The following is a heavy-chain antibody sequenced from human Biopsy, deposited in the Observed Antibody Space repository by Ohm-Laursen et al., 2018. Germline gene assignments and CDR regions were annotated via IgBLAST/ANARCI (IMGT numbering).Heavy chain of an antibody. J-gene: IGHJ6*02. CDR3: ARERIADCTAASCDNGGLDV. D-gene: IGHD2-8*02. CDR1: GASIDLYY. V-gene: IGHV4-59*01. CDR2: IYHSGRT. Sequence: ETLSLTCTVSGASIDLYYWSWIRQSPGKGLEWIGYIYHSGRTNYNPSLKSRLTMSVDTSKNQFSLKLTSVTAADTAVYYCARERIADCTAASCDNGGLDVWGQGTTVTVSS.